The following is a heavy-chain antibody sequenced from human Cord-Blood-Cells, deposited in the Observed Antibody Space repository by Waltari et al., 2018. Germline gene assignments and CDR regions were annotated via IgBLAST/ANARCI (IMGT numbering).Heavy chain of an antibody. CDR1: GGSFSGYY. Sequence: QVQLQQWGAGLLKPSETLSLTCAVYGGSFSGYYWSWIRQPPGKGLGWIGEINHSGSTNYNPSLKSRVTISVDTSKNQFSLKLSSVTAADTAVYYCASDFWSGYDAFDIWGQGTMVTVSS. CDR3: ASDFWSGYDAFDI. V-gene: IGHV4-34*01. J-gene: IGHJ3*02. CDR2: INHSGST. D-gene: IGHD3-3*01.